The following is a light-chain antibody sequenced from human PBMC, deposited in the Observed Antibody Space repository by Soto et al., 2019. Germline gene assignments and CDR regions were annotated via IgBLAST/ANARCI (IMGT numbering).Light chain of an antibody. CDR1: KSVLYSSNNKNY. V-gene: IGKV4-1*01. Sequence: DIVMTQSPDSLAVSLGERATINCKSTKSVLYSSNNKNYLAWYQQKAGQPPKLLISWASTRESGVPDRFSGSGSGTDFTPTISSLQAEDVATYYCQQYYSGRTFGQGTKVDI. CDR2: WAS. CDR3: QQYYSGRT. J-gene: IGKJ1*01.